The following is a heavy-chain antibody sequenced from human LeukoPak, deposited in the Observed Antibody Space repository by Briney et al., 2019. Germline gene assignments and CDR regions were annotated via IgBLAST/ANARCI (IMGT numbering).Heavy chain of an antibody. CDR1: GGSISSSSYC. Sequence: SETLSLTCTVSGGSISSSSYCWGWIRQPPGKGLEWIGSIYYSGSTYYNPSLKSRVTISVDTSKNQFSLKLSSVTAADTAVYYCARLHWKDPRRDYWGQGTLVTVSS. D-gene: IGHD1-1*01. CDR2: IYYSGST. CDR3: ARLHWKDPRRDY. J-gene: IGHJ4*02. V-gene: IGHV4-39*01.